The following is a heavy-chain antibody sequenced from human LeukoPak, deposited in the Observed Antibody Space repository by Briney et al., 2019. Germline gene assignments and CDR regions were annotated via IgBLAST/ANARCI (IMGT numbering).Heavy chain of an antibody. CDR1: GFTFSSFA. Sequence: PGGSLRLSCAASGFTFSSFAMNWVRQAPGKGLEWVALISYHGSNKYYADSMKGRFTISRDNSKNTLYLELNSLSAEDTAVYYCARAGYTSAWYYFEYWGQGTLVTVSS. J-gene: IGHJ4*02. CDR3: ARAGYTSAWYYFEY. CDR2: ISYHGSNK. D-gene: IGHD6-13*01. V-gene: IGHV3-30-3*01.